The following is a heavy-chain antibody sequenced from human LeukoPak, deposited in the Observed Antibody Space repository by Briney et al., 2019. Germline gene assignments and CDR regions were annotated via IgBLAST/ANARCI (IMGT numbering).Heavy chain of an antibody. V-gene: IGHV3-23*01. J-gene: IGHJ4*02. CDR3: AKDIVVVTAIKVLNSDY. CDR2: ISGSGGST. Sequence: GGSLRLSCAASGFTFSSYAMSWVRQAPGKGLEWVSAISGSGGSTYYADSVKGRFTISRDNSKNTLYLQMNSLRAEDTAVYYCAKDIVVVTAIKVLNSDYWGQGTLVTVSS. CDR1: GFTFSSYA. D-gene: IGHD2-21*02.